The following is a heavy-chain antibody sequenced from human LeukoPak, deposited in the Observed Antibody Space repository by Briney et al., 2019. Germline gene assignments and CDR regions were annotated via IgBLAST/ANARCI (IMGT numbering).Heavy chain of an antibody. CDR1: GFTVSSNY. CDR3: ATLAMRYCSSTSCSRPSGAFDI. V-gene: IGHV3-53*01. D-gene: IGHD2-2*01. CDR2: IYSGGST. Sequence: GGSLRLSCAASGFTVSSNYMSWVRQAPGKGLEWVSVIYSGGSTYYADSVKGRFTISRDNSKNTLYLQMNSLRAEDTAVYYCATLAMRYCSSTSCSRPSGAFDIWGQGTMVTVSS. J-gene: IGHJ3*02.